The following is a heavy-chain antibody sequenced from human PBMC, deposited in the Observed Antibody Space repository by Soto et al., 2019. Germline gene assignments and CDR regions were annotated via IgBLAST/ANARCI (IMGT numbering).Heavy chain of an antibody. CDR2: TSNSAPT. CDR3: ARLFRDVYNAVEY. Sequence: SDTLSLTCTVYGGSISSYHWSWIRQSPGKGLEWIGYTSNSAPTIYNPSLKSRVTISADTSKNQFSLRLSSVTAADTAVYFCARLFRDVYNAVEYWGQGALVTVSS. V-gene: IGHV4-59*08. CDR1: GGSISSYH. D-gene: IGHD3-3*01. J-gene: IGHJ4*02.